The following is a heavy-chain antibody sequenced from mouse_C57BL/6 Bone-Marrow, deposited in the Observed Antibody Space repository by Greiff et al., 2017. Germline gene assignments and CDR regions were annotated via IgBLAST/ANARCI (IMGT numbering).Heavy chain of an antibody. Sequence: EVQGVESGGGLVQPGGSRKLSCAASGFTFSSFGMHWVRQAPEQGLEWVAYISSGSSTIYYADTVKGRFTISRDNPTNTLFLQMTSLRSEDTAMYYCASSYYRSNAMDYWGQGTSVTVSS. J-gene: IGHJ4*01. V-gene: IGHV5-17*02. CDR2: ISSGSSTI. CDR3: ASSYYRSNAMDY. D-gene: IGHD1-1*01. CDR1: GFTFSSFG.